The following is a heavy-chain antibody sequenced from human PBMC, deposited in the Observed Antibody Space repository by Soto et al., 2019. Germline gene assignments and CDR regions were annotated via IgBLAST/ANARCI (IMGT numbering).Heavy chain of an antibody. V-gene: IGHV3-23*01. CDR1: GFTFSSYA. D-gene: IGHD6-19*01. CDR2: ISGSGGST. J-gene: IGHJ2*01. Sequence: GGSLRLSCAASGFTFSSYAMSWVRQAPGKGLEWVSAISGSGGSTYYADSVKGRFTISRDNSKNTLYLQMNSLRAEDTAVYYCAKKAGYSSGWPPVYWYFDLWGRGTLVTVSS. CDR3: AKKAGYSSGWPPVYWYFDL.